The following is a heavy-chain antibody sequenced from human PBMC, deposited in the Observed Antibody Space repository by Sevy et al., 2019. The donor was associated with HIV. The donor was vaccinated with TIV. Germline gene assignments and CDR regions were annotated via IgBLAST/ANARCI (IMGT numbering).Heavy chain of an antibody. J-gene: IGHJ6*02. CDR1: GYNFINYG. D-gene: IGHD5-12*01. CDR2: SSPFTRSP. CDR3: GKCTLWVYDPTNRKCGMDV. V-gene: IGHV1-18*01. Sequence: ASVKVSCKASGYNFINYGISWVRQAPGQGLEWVGGSSPFTRSPNYPQKLQDRVTVTTDTATNTAYMELRNLRSDDTAVYYCGKCTLWVYDPTNRKCGMDVWGQGTTVTVS.